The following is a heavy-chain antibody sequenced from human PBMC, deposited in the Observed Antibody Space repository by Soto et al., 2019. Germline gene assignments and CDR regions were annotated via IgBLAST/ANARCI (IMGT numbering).Heavy chain of an antibody. CDR3: ARQDDSSPRLFDY. Sequence: ASVKVSCKASGGTFTNLAINWVRQAPGQGFEWMGIINPSGGSTSYAQKFQGRVTMTRDTSTSTVYMELSSLRSEDTAVYYCARQDDSSPRLFDYWGQGTLVTVSS. CDR2: INPSGGST. D-gene: IGHD3-22*01. CDR1: GGTFTNLA. V-gene: IGHV1-46*01. J-gene: IGHJ4*02.